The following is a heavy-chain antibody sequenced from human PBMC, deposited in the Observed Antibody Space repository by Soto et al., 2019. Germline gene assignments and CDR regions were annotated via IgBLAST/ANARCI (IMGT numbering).Heavy chain of an antibody. CDR3: AKERGDRGYSYGIFDY. J-gene: IGHJ4*02. CDR2: ISWNSGSI. D-gene: IGHD5-18*01. CDR1: VFTFDDYA. Sequence: PGGSLRLSCASSVFTFDDYAMHWVRQSPGKGLEWVSGISWNSGSIGYADSVKGRFTISRDNAKNSLYLQMNSLRAEDTALYYCAKERGDRGYSYGIFDYWRQGTLVTVSS. V-gene: IGHV3-9*01.